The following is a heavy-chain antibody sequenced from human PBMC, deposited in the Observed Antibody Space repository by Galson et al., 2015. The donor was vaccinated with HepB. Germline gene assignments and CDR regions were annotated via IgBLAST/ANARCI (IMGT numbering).Heavy chain of an antibody. CDR1: GFSLSTSGVG. Sequence: PALVKPTQTLTLTCTFSGFSLSTSGVGVGWIRQPPGKALEWLALIYWDDDKRHSPALKSRLTITQDTSKNQVVLTMTNMDPVDTATYYCAHRRPLYYYDRSGEAFDIWGQGTMVTVAS. V-gene: IGHV2-5*02. D-gene: IGHD3-22*01. CDR2: IYWDDDK. J-gene: IGHJ3*02. CDR3: AHRRPLYYYDRSGEAFDI.